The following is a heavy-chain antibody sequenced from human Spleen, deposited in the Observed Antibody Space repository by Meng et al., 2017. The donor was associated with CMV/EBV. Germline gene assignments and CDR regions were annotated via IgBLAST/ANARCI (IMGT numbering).Heavy chain of an antibody. J-gene: IGHJ6*02. CDR1: GFIFRNHG. CDR2: IRYDGNTK. V-gene: IGHV3-30*02. CDR3: ARGTSRPQGYYYYGMDV. Sequence: GGSLRLSCAASGFIFRNHGMHWVRQAPGKGLEWVAFIRYDGNTKYYTDSVRGRFTISRDDSKNTLYLQMNSLRPEDTAVYHCARGTSRPQGYYYYGMDVWGQGTTVTVSS.